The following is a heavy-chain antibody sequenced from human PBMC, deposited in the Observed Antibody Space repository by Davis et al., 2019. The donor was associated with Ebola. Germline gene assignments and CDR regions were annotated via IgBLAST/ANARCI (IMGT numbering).Heavy chain of an antibody. CDR2: IDQRGSSI. CDR3: VRHRGSIVGGEEYGLEV. Sequence: GSPLRSSCAAFEFALHTFEMNWVRQAPGKGLDWVAFIDQRGSSILYADSVNGRFTISRDNANNSLYLQMISLRAEDTAVYYCVRHRGSIVGGEEYGLEVWGQGTTVTVSS. CDR1: EFALHTFE. J-gene: IGHJ6*02. V-gene: IGHV3-48*03. D-gene: IGHD1-26*01.